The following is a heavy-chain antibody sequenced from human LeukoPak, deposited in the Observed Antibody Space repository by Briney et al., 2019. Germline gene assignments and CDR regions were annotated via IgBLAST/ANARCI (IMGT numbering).Heavy chain of an antibody. Sequence: GRSLRLSCAASGFTFDDYSMHWVRQAPGKGLEWVSGISWNSGGAGYADSVKGRFTISRGNAKNSLYLQMNSLRTEDTALYYCAKDRTYSGYDALDYWGQGTLVTVSS. CDR3: AKDRTYSGYDALDY. CDR1: GFTFDDYS. V-gene: IGHV3-9*01. D-gene: IGHD5-12*01. J-gene: IGHJ4*02. CDR2: ISWNSGGA.